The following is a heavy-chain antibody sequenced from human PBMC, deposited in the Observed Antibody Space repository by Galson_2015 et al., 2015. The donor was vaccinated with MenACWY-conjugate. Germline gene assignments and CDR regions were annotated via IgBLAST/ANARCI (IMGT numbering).Heavy chain of an antibody. CDR3: VVNSYGS. Sequence: SLRLSCAASGFTFSSYWLHWVRQAPGKGLEYVAAIRGSGDGTYYADSVKGRFTISRDNSKNTLSLHMSSLRTEDTAVYYCVVNSYGSWGQGTLVTVSS. V-gene: IGHV3-64D*06. D-gene: IGHD2/OR15-2a*01. CDR2: IRGSGDGT. CDR1: GFTFSSYW. J-gene: IGHJ4*02.